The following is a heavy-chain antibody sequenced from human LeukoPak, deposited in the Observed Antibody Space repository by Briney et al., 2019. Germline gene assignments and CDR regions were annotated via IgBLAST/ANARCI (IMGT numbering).Heavy chain of an antibody. Sequence: SETLSLTCTVSGGSISSGGYHWGWIRQPPGKGLEWIGRIYHSGSTYYNPSLKSLGTISVDTSKNQFSLRLSSVTAADTAVYYCARGIRTDSSGYHQPFFDYWGQGTLVTVSS. CDR1: GGSISSGGYH. D-gene: IGHD3-22*01. CDR2: IYHSGST. CDR3: ARGIRTDSSGYHQPFFDY. V-gene: IGHV4-39*07. J-gene: IGHJ4*02.